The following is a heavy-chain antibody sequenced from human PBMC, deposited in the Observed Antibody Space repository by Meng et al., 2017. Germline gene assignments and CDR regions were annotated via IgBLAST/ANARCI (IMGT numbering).Heavy chain of an antibody. CDR2: INHSGST. V-gene: IGHV4-34*01. CDR3: ARGRSIVATRVAWFDP. Sequence: QVSVPQWGAGPLKPSEALALHCGVYGGSFRGYYWSWSRQPPGRGLEWIGEINHSGSTNYNPSLKSRVTISVDTSKNQFSLKLSSVTAADTAVYYCARGRSIVATRVAWFDPWGQGTLVTVSS. CDR1: GGSFRGYY. J-gene: IGHJ5*02. D-gene: IGHD5-12*01.